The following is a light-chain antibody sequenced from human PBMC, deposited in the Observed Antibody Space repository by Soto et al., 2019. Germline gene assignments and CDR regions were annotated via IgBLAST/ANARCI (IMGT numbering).Light chain of an antibody. Sequence: QSALTQPASVSGSPGRSITISCTGTSSDVGGYNYVSWYQQHPGKAPKLMIYDVSNRPSGVSNRFSGSKSGNTASLTISGLQAEDEADYYCSSYTSSSLEVFGGGTKVTVL. J-gene: IGLJ2*01. CDR2: DVS. CDR3: SSYTSSSLEV. V-gene: IGLV2-14*01. CDR1: SSDVGGYNY.